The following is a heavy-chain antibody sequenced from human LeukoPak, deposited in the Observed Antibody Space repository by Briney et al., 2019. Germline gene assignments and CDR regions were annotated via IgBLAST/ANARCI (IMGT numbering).Heavy chain of an antibody. V-gene: IGHV4-34*01. D-gene: IGHD1-26*01. J-gene: IGHJ3*01. CDR3: ARDLIIVGAGDGFDL. Sequence: PSETLSLTCAVYGGSFSGYYWSWIRPPPGKGLEWIGEINHSGSTNYNPSLKNRVTLSVDTSKSHFSLKLSSVTAADTAVYYCARDLIIVGAGDGFDLGGQGTLVTVSS. CDR1: GGSFSGYY. CDR2: INHSGST.